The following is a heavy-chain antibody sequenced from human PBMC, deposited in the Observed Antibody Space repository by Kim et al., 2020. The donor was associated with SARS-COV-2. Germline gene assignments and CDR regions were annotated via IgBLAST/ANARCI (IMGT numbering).Heavy chain of an antibody. Sequence: GGSLRLSCAASGFTFNTCAMTWVRQAPGKGLDWVSGISASDGRTYYAESVKGRFTISRDNSKNTLYLQMNSLRAEDTAIYYCAKGFTILPTVVVDPWGQGTLVIVSS. V-gene: IGHV3-23*01. J-gene: IGHJ5*02. CDR1: GFTFNTCA. D-gene: IGHD2-2*01. CDR3: AKGFTILPTVVVDP. CDR2: ISASDGRT.